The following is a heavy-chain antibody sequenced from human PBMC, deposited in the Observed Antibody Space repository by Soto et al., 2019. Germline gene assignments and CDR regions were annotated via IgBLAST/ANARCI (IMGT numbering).Heavy chain of an antibody. J-gene: IGHJ4*02. CDR3: ARTKTSSTSFHVDY. CDR1: GGSISSGDYY. V-gene: IGHV4-31*03. Sequence: QVQLQESGPGLVKPSQTLSLTCTVSGGSISSGDYYWTWIRHHPGKGLEWIGYIYYSGSTKHNPSLKSRITISVDTSKKQFSLKLNSVTAADTAVYYCARTKTSSTSFHVDYWGQGTQVTVSS. CDR2: IYYSGST. D-gene: IGHD2-2*01.